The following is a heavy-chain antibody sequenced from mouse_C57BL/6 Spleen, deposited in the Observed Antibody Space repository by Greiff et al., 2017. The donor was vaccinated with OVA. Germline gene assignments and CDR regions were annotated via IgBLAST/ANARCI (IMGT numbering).Heavy chain of an antibody. CDR3: ARYGYLHPFYAMDY. CDR1: GYSFTDYN. J-gene: IGHJ4*01. V-gene: IGHV1-39*01. CDR2: INPNYGTT. Sequence: EVKLQESGPELVKPGASVKISCKASGYSFTDYNMNWVKQSNGKSLEWIGVINPNYGTTSYNQKFKGKATLTVDQSSSTAYMQLNSLTSEDSAVYYCARYGYLHPFYAMDYWGQGTSVTVSS. D-gene: IGHD2-2*01.